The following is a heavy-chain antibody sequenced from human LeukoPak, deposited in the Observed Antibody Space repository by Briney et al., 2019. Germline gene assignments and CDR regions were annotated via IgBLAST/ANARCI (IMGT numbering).Heavy chain of an antibody. Sequence: GGSLRLSCAASGFTFGNYWMIWVRQAPGKGLEWVGNIKQDGSEKRYADSVRGRFSISRDNAQTSLYLQMNSLRAEDTAVYYCARASDPWLQLTWGQGTLVTVSS. D-gene: IGHD5-24*01. J-gene: IGHJ5*02. V-gene: IGHV3-7*05. CDR1: GFTFGNYW. CDR3: ARASDPWLQLT. CDR2: IKQDGSEK.